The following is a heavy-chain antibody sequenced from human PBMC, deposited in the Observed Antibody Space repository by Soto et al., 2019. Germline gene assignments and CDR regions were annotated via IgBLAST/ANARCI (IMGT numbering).Heavy chain of an antibody. D-gene: IGHD3-10*01. V-gene: IGHV3-33*01. CDR2: IWYDGSNK. Sequence: QVQLVESGGGVVQPGRSLRLSCAASGFTFSSYGMHWVRQAPGKGLEWVAVIWYDGSNKYYADSVKGRFTISRDNSKNTRXLQMNSLRAEDTAVYYCARVSFGELFPYYYYGMDVWGQGTTVTVSS. J-gene: IGHJ6*02. CDR3: ARVSFGELFPYYYYGMDV. CDR1: GFTFSSYG.